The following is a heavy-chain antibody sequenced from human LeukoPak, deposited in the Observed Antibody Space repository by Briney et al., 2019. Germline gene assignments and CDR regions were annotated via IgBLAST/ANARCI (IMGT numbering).Heavy chain of an antibody. J-gene: IGHJ3*02. CDR3: AVFPGIVGGTPLWNDAFDI. CDR1: GYTFTGYY. Sequence: EASVKVSCKASGYTFTGYYMHWVRQAPGQGLEWMGWINPNSGGTNYAQKFQGRVTMTRDTSISTAYMELSRLRSDDTAVYYCAVFPGIVGGTPLWNDAFDIWGQGTMVTVSS. D-gene: IGHD1-26*01. CDR2: INPNSGGT. V-gene: IGHV1-2*02.